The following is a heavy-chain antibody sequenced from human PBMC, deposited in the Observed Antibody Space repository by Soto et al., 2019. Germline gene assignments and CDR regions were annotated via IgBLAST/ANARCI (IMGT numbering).Heavy chain of an antibody. Sequence: PSETLSLTCTVSGGSISSYYWSWIRQPPGKGLEWIGYIYYSGSTNYNPSLKSRVTISVDTSKNQFSLKLSSVTAADTAVYYCARLRFLEWSHAFDIWGQGTMVTVSS. J-gene: IGHJ3*02. D-gene: IGHD3-3*01. V-gene: IGHV4-59*01. CDR1: GGSISSYY. CDR3: ARLRFLEWSHAFDI. CDR2: IYYSGST.